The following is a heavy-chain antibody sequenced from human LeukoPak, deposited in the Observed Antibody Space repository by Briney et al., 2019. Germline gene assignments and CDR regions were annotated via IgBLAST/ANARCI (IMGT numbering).Heavy chain of an antibody. D-gene: IGHD4-17*01. CDR2: INHSGST. Sequence: SETLSLTCAVYGGSFSGYYWSWIRQPPGKGLEWIGEINHSGSTYYNPSLKSRVTISVDMSKNQFSLKLSSVTAADTAVYYCARDHGDYYDYWGQGTLVTVSS. V-gene: IGHV4-34*01. CDR1: GGSFSGYY. CDR3: ARDHGDYYDY. J-gene: IGHJ4*02.